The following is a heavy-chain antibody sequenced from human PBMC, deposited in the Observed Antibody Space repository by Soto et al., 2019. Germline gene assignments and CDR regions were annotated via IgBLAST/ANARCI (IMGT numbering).Heavy chain of an antibody. CDR1: GYTFTSYG. D-gene: IGHD3-3*01. Sequence: GASVKVSCKASGYTFTSYGISWVRQAPGQGLEWMGWISAYNGNTNYAQKLQGRVTMTTDTSTSTAYMELRSLRSDDTAVYYCARDAYYDFWSGYSFDYWGQGTLVTVSS. CDR2: ISAYNGNT. V-gene: IGHV1-18*01. J-gene: IGHJ4*02. CDR3: ARDAYYDFWSGYSFDY.